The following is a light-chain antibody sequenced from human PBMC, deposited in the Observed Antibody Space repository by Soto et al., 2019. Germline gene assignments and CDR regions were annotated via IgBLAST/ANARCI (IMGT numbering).Light chain of an antibody. CDR3: QSYDSGLSAFYV. J-gene: IGLJ1*01. V-gene: IGLV1-40*01. CDR1: SSNIGAGYD. Sequence: QSVLTQPPSVSGAPGQRVTISCTGSSSNIGAGYDVHWYQQLPGTAPKLLIYHNSDRPSGVPDRFSGSKSGTSASLAITGLQAEDDADYSCQSYDSGLSAFYVFGTGTKVTVL. CDR2: HNS.